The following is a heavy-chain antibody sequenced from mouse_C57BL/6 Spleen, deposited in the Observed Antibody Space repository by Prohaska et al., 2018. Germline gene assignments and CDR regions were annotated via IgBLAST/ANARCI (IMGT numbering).Heavy chain of an antibody. D-gene: IGHD2-4*01. CDR2: INPYNGGT. V-gene: IGHV1-19*01. Sequence: HGKSLEWIGVINPYNGGTSYNQKFKGKATLTVDKSSSTAYMELNSLTSEDSAVYYCARSGGLYYDYEGYYYAMDYWGQGTSVTVSS. J-gene: IGHJ4*01. CDR3: ARSGGLYYDYEGYYYAMDY.